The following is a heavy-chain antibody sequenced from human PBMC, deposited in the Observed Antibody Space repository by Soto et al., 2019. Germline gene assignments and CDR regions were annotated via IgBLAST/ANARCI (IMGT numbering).Heavy chain of an antibody. CDR2: ISYDGSNK. V-gene: IGHV3-30*18. CDR1: GFTFSSYG. D-gene: IGHD3-22*01. Sequence: QVPLVESGGGVVQPGRSLRLSCAASGFTFSSYGMHWVRQAPGKGLEWVAVISYDGSNKYYADSVKGRFTISRDNSKNTLYLQMNSLRAEDTAVYYCAKGDSRPPGYWGQGTLVTVSS. J-gene: IGHJ4*02. CDR3: AKGDSRPPGY.